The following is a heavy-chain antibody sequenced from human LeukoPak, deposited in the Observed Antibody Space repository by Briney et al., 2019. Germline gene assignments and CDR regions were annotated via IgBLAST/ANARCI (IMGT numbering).Heavy chain of an antibody. Sequence: GRSLRLSCAASGFTLSAYTIHWVRQAPGKGLEWVAVMSNDGSIKKYANSVKGRFTISRDNSKNTLFLQMDSLRAEDTALYYCARELTIFGVIIQRYDTFDIWGQGTMVTVSS. CDR3: ARELTIFGVIIQRYDTFDI. CDR2: MSNDGSIK. V-gene: IGHV3-30-3*01. J-gene: IGHJ3*02. D-gene: IGHD3-3*01. CDR1: GFTLSAYT.